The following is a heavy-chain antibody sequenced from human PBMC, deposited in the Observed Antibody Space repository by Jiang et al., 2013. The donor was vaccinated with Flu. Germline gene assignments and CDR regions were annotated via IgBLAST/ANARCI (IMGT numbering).Heavy chain of an antibody. CDR3: AKTQGGSGDAFDY. CDR2: ISGSGGST. CDR1: GFTFSSYA. V-gene: IGHV3-23*01. Sequence: LRLSCAASGFTFSSYAMSWVRQAPGKGLEWVSAISGSGGSTYYADSVKGRFTISRDNSKNTLYLQMNSLRAEDTAVYYCAKTQGGSGDAFDYWGQGTLVTVSS. J-gene: IGHJ4*02. D-gene: IGHD7-27*01.